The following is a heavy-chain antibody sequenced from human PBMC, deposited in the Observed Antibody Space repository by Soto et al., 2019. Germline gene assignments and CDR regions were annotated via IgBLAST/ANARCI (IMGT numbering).Heavy chain of an antibody. CDR2: IIPIFGTA. CDR3: ARDRGYCSGGSCYSGYWYFDL. CDR1: GGTFSSYA. J-gene: IGHJ2*01. D-gene: IGHD2-15*01. V-gene: IGHV1-69*01. Sequence: QVQLVQSGAEVKKPGSSVKVSCKASGGTFSSYAISWVRQAPGQGLEWMGGIIPIFGTANYAQKFQGRVTITADESTSTAYMELSSLRSGDTAVYYCARDRGYCSGGSCYSGYWYFDLWGRGTLVTVSS.